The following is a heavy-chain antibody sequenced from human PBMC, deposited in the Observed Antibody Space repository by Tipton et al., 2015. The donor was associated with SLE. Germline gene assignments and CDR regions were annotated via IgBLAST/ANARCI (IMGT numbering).Heavy chain of an antibody. CDR1: TYSISNGHY. Sequence: TLSLTCSVSTYSISNGHYWAWIRQPPGKGLEWIGEINHSGSTNYNPSLKSRVTISVDTSKNQFSLKLSSVTAADTAVYYCARRSKFYYYDSSGYYYWGQGTLVTVSS. CDR2: INHSGST. J-gene: IGHJ4*02. CDR3: ARRSKFYYYDSSGYYY. V-gene: IGHV4-38-2*01. D-gene: IGHD3-22*01.